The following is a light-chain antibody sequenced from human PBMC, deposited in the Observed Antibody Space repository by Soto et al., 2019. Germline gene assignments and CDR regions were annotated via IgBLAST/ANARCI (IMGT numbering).Light chain of an antibody. Sequence: EIVLTQSPGTLSLSPGERATLSCRASQSVSSNYLAWYQQKPGPAPRLLIYGASSRATGIPDRFSGTGFGTDFSLTISRLEPEDFALYYCQQYVTSPRTFGQGTKVEVK. V-gene: IGKV3-20*01. CDR3: QQYVTSPRT. CDR1: QSVSSNY. J-gene: IGKJ2*01. CDR2: GAS.